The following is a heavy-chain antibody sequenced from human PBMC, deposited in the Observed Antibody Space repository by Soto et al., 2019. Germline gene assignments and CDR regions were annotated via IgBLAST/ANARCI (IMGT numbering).Heavy chain of an antibody. V-gene: IGHV4-34*01. CDR1: GGSFSGYY. CDR3: ARVPDR. D-gene: IGHD2-2*01. Sequence: SETLSLTCAAYGGSFSGYYWTWIRQPPGTGLEWIGYIYHSGSTYYNPSLKSRVTISVDRSKNQFSLKLSSVTAADTAVYYCARVPDRWGQGTLVTVSS. J-gene: IGHJ5*02. CDR2: IYHSGST.